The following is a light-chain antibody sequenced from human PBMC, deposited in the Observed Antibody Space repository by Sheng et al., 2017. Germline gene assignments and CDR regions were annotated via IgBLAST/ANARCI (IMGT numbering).Light chain of an antibody. CDR2: GAS. CDR3: QHYGYSPYT. V-gene: IGKV3-20*01. CDR1: QSVSSGF. Sequence: EIVLTQSPGTLSLSPGERATLSCRASQSVSSGFLAWYQQKPGQAPRLLIYGASSRATGIPDRFSGSGSGTDFTLTISRLEPEDFAVYYCQHYGYSPYTFGQGTKLEIK. J-gene: IGKJ2*01.